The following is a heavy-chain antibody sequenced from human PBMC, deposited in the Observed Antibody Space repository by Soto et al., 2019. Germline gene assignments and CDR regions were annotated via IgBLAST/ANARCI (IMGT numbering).Heavy chain of an antibody. D-gene: IGHD6-19*01. CDR3: ARGRFISTGYDSGWYIAH. CDR2: MNPDSGST. CDR1: GYPFTSYH. J-gene: IGHJ4*02. Sequence: QVRLVQSGAEVKKPGASVKVSCKPSGYPFTSYHVNWVRQAPGQGLEWMGWMNPDSGSTDYALKLQGRRTITRNTCMTPAYLELRSLTPEDTAIYYCARGRFISTGYDSGWYIAHWGQGTQVIVSS. V-gene: IGHV1-8*01.